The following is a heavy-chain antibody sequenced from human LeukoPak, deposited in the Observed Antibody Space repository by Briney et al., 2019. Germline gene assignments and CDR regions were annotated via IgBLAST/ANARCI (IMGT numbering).Heavy chain of an antibody. CDR1: GGSISSGSYY. CDR3: ARETYGSGIRDYYYYMDV. V-gene: IGHV4-61*02. J-gene: IGHJ6*03. CDR2: IYTSGST. Sequence: SETLSLTCTVSGGSISSGSYYWSWIRQPAGKGLEWIGRIYTSGSTNYNPSLKSRVTISVDTSKNQFSLKLSSVTAADTAVYYCARETYGSGIRDYYYYMDVWGKGTTVTISS. D-gene: IGHD3-10*01.